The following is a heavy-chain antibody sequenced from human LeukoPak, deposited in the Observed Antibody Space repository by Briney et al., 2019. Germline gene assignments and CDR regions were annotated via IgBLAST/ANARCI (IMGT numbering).Heavy chain of an antibody. CDR3: ANSGSGLSGY. CDR1: VFTLFSYV. D-gene: IGHD6-19*01. CDR2: IIGSVGST. J-gene: IGHJ4*02. V-gene: IGHV3-23*01. Sequence: GSLRLSRGRSVFTLFSYVMSSVCQGPGKGLEWVSAIIGSVGSTYYADSVKGQFTIPRDNSKNTLYLQMNSLRAEDTAVYYCANSGSGLSGYWGQGTRVSVSS.